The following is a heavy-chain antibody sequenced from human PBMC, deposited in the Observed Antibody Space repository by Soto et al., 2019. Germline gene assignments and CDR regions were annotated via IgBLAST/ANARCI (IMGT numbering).Heavy chain of an antibody. V-gene: IGHV4-31*03. D-gene: IGHD2-15*01. Sequence: SETLSLTCSVSRAFINSGGFYYSWIRQPPGKGLEWLGYIFHSGSTLYNPSLSGRLTLSAYTSRNQLSLYLTSVTAADTAVYYCVRGGIAGHWFDPWGQGILVTVSS. CDR1: RAFINSGGFY. J-gene: IGHJ5*02. CDR2: IFHSGST. CDR3: VRGGIAGHWFDP.